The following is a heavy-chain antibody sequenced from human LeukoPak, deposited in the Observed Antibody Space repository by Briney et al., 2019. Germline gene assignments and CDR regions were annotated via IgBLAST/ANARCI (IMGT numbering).Heavy chain of an antibody. V-gene: IGHV3-64*01. J-gene: IGHJ4*02. D-gene: IGHD2-2*01. Sequence: GGSLRLSCAASGFTFSSYAMYWVRRTPGKGLEYVSVISGNGVSTHYATSVKGRFTISRDNSKNTLYLQMGSLRAEDMAVYYCARDVSDIVVVPAAVGPFDLWGQGTLVTVSS. CDR2: ISGNGVST. CDR1: GFTFSSYA. CDR3: ARDVSDIVVVPAAVGPFDL.